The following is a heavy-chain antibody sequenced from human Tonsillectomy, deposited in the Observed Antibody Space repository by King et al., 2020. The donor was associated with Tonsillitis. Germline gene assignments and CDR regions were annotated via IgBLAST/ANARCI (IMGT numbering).Heavy chain of an antibody. CDR2: IYADDSDT. J-gene: IGHJ2*01. Sequence: EVQLVESGAEVKKPGESLKISCKGSGYSFSYYWIGWVRQMPGKGLEWMGIIYADDSDTRYSPSFQGQFTISVDKSISTAYLQVSSLEASDPAMYYCARHGRLVNPTTTGTNFYFDLWGRGTLVSVSS. CDR3: ARHGRLVNPTTTGTNFYFDL. CDR1: GYSFSYYW. V-gene: IGHV5-51*01. D-gene: IGHD1-14*01.